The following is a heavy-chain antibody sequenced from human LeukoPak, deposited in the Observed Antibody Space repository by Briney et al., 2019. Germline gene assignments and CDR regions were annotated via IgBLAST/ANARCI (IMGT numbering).Heavy chain of an antibody. CDR3: ARVPYDSNGWVLDY. V-gene: IGHV3-33*01. J-gene: IGHJ4*02. CDR1: GFTFSSYD. CDR2: IWYDGSNK. D-gene: IGHD3-22*01. Sequence: GRSLRLSCAASGFTFSSYDMHWVRQAPGKGLEWVAVIWYDGSNKYYADSVKGRFTISRDNSKNTLYLQMNSLRAEDTAVYYCARVPYDSNGWVLDYWGQGTLVTVSS.